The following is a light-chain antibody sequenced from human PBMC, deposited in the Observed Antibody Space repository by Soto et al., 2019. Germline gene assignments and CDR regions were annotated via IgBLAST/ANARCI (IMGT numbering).Light chain of an antibody. CDR2: GAS. CDR3: QQYYSIPT. Sequence: EVVLTQSPVTLSLSPGERATLSCRASQSVSTYLAWYQQKPGQAPRLLIYGASNRATGIPARFSGGGSGTDFTLTITNLQAEDVAAYYCQQYYSIPTFGQGTKVAIK. J-gene: IGKJ1*01. V-gene: IGKV3-11*01. CDR1: QSVSTY.